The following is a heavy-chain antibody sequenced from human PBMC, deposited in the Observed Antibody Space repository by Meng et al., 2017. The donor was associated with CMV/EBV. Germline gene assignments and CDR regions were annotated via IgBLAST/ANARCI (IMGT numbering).Heavy chain of an antibody. Sequence: ASVKVSCKASGYTFTGYYMHWVRQAPGQGLEWMGWVNPNSGGTNYAQKFQGRVTMTRDTSISTAYMELSRLRSDDTAEYYCARVERVVPAAMDVFDYWGQGTLVTVSS. CDR1: GYTFTGYY. V-gene: IGHV1-2*02. J-gene: IGHJ4*02. CDR3: ARVERVVPAAMDVFDY. CDR2: VNPNSGGT. D-gene: IGHD2-2*01.